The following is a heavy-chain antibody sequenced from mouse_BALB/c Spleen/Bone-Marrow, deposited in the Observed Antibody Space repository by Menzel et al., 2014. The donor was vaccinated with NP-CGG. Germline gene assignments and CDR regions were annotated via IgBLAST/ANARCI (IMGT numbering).Heavy chain of an antibody. D-gene: IGHD1-1*01. CDR3: ARADYYGSSSYYYAMDY. J-gene: IGHJ4*01. V-gene: IGHV2-9*02. Sequence: VQLVESGPGLVAPSQSLSITCTVSGFSLTSYGLHWVRQPPGKGLEWLGVIWADGRTNYNSALMSRLSISKDNSKSQVFLKMNSLQTDDTAMYYCARADYYGSSSYYYAMDYWGQGTSVTVSS. CDR2: IWADGRT. CDR1: GFSLTSYG.